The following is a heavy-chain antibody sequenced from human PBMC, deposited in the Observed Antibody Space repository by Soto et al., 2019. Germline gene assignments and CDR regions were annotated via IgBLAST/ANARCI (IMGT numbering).Heavy chain of an antibody. J-gene: IGHJ6*03. CDR1: GFTFSSYW. Sequence: GGSLRLSCAASGFTFSSYWMSWVRQAPGKRPEWVATIKQDGSDKYYVDSVKGRFTISRDNAKNSLYLQMNSLRAEDTAVYYCAKYCSGDGCYPYYYYYYLDVWGKGTTVTVSS. CDR2: IKQDGSDK. D-gene: IGHD2-15*01. CDR3: AKYCSGDGCYPYYYYYYLDV. V-gene: IGHV3-7*01.